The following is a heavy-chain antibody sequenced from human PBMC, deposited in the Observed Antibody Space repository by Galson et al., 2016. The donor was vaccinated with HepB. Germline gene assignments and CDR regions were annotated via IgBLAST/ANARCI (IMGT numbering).Heavy chain of an antibody. CDR2: IDWDAGN. CDR1: GFSLSTRTMR. D-gene: IGHD1-26*01. V-gene: IGHV2-70*04. CDR3: ARIRREDPGAFDL. Sequence: PALVKPTQTLTLTCTLSGFSLSTRTMRVSWIRQPPGTALEWLARIDWDAGNFSTSSLKTRLTISKDTSKNQVVLAMTNMDPLDTATYYCARIRREDPGAFDLWGQGTMVTVSS. J-gene: IGHJ3*01.